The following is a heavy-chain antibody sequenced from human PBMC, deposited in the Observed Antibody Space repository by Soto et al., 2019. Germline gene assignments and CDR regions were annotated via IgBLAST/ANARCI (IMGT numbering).Heavy chain of an antibody. Sequence: NPSETLSLTGAVSCYSISSINWWGWIRQPPGKGLDWIGYIYYIVTTXXNPSLKSXXTMSVDTSKNXFSLKLPSVPALETCVYYCARREIQGPIDYWGQGTLVTDSS. D-gene: IGHD1-26*01. V-gene: IGHV4-28*01. CDR2: IYYIVTT. CDR1: CYSISSINW. J-gene: IGHJ4*02. CDR3: ARREIQGPIDY.